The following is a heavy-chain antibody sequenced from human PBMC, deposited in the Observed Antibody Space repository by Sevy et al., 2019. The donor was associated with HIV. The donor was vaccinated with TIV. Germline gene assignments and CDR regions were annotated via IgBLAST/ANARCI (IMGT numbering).Heavy chain of an antibody. J-gene: IGHJ6*02. CDR2: IKQDGSEK. CDR1: GFTFSSYW. D-gene: IGHD6-13*01. CDR3: AREGIAAAGGHWYYYYGMDV. Sequence: GGSLRLSCAASGFTFSSYWMSWVRQAPGKGLEWVANIKQDGSEKYYVDSVKGRFTISGDNAKNSLYLQMNSLRAEDTAVYYCAREGIAAAGGHWYYYYGMDVWGQGTTVTVSS. V-gene: IGHV3-7*01.